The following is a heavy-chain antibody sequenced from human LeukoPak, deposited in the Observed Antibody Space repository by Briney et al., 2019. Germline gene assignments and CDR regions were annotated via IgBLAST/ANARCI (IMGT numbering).Heavy chain of an antibody. V-gene: IGHV3-64*01. J-gene: IGHJ4*02. D-gene: IGHD6-19*01. CDR2: XSGNGGST. CDR1: GXTFSDXA. Sequence: XGSXXLSXXASGXTFSDXAMHWXRXXPGXXXXXXSAXSGNGGSTYYANSVKGRFTISRDNSKSTLYLQMGSLRAEDMAVYYCARDPDSSGWYSYYFDYWGQGTLVTVSS. CDR3: ARDPDSSGWYSYYFDY.